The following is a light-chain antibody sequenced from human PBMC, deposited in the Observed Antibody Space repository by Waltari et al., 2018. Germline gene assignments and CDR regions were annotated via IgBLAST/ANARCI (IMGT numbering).Light chain of an antibody. J-gene: IGLJ3*02. Sequence: QSALTQPAPVSGSPGQSITISCTGTTSEADAYNYFPCYQQFPGKAPKLIIYDVYNRPSGVSTRFSGSKSGATASLTISGLQADDEAEYWCSSYTSTSTLWVFGGGTKLTV. CDR2: DVY. CDR3: SSYTSTSTLWV. CDR1: TSEADAYNY. V-gene: IGLV2-14*03.